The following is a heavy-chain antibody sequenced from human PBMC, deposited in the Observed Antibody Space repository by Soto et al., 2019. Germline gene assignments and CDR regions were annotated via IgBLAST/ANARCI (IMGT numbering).Heavy chain of an antibody. CDR2: IYHSGST. D-gene: IGHD3-10*01. V-gene: IGHV4-4*02. J-gene: IGHJ3*02. CDR3: ARGWGYGSGSYLDSFDS. Sequence: QVQLQESGPGLVKPSGTLSLTCAVSGGSISSSNWWSWVRQPPGKGLEWIGEIYHSGSTNYNPSLKSRVTISVDKSKNQFSLKRSSVTGADTAVYYWARGWGYGSGSYLDSFDSWGQGTMVTVSS. CDR1: GGSISSSNW.